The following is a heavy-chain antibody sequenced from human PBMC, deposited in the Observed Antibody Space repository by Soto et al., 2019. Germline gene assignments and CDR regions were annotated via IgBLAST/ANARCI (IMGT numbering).Heavy chain of an antibody. D-gene: IGHD3-3*01. CDR3: ARGPHITIFGVVIISFWFDP. V-gene: IGHV1-8*01. CDR1: GYTFTSYD. Sequence: SVKVSCKASGYTFTSYDINWVRQATGQGREWMGWMNPNSGNTGYAQKFQGRVTMTRNSSISTAYMELSSLRSEDTAVYYCARGPHITIFGVVIISFWFDPWGQGTLVTVSS. J-gene: IGHJ5*02. CDR2: MNPNSGNT.